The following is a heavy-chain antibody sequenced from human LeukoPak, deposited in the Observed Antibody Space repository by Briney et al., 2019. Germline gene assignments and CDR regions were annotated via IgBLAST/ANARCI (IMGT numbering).Heavy chain of an antibody. D-gene: IGHD6-13*01. CDR2: ISAYNGNT. J-gene: IGHJ4*02. Sequence: GASVKVSCKASGYTFTSYGITWVRQAPGQGLEWMGWISAYNGNTNYAQKLQGRVTITADKSTSTAYMELSSLRSEDTAVYYCARDRSWEASRIAAAGGTNFDYWGQGTLVTVSS. CDR3: ARDRSWEASRIAAAGGTNFDY. CDR1: GYTFTSYG. V-gene: IGHV1-18*01.